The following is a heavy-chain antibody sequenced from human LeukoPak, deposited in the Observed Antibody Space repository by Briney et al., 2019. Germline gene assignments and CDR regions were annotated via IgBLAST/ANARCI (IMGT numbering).Heavy chain of an antibody. V-gene: IGHV3-7*01. CDR1: GFTFSSYW. Sequence: GGSLRLSCAASGFTFSSYWMSWVRQAPGKGLEWVANIKQDGSEKYYVDSVKGRFTISRDNAKNSLYLQMNSLRAEDTAVYYCARLDTAMGLYYYYYTDVWGKGTTVTISS. J-gene: IGHJ6*03. D-gene: IGHD5-18*01. CDR3: ARLDTAMGLYYYYYTDV. CDR2: IKQDGSEK.